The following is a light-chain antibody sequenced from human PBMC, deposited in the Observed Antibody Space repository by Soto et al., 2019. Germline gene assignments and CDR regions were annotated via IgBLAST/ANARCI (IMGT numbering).Light chain of an antibody. Sequence: EIVMTQSPATLSVSPGERATLSCRASQSVSSNLAWYQQKPGQAPRLLIYGASTRATGIPARFSGSGSGTEFTLTISSLQSEYFAVYYCQQYNSWTFGQGTKVEIK. CDR3: QQYNSWT. CDR1: QSVSSN. J-gene: IGKJ1*01. CDR2: GAS. V-gene: IGKV3-15*01.